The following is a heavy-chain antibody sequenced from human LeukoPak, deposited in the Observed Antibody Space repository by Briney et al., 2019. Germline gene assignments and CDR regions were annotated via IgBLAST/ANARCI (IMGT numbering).Heavy chain of an antibody. J-gene: IGHJ4*02. Sequence: GGSLRLSCAASGFTFNNYAMTWVRQAPGKGLEWVSVVSGSGDNTNYADSVKGRFTISRDNSKNTLFLQMNSLRTEDTAVYFCARVIVTVPGQSDYFDYWGQGTLVTFSS. CDR3: ARVIVTVPGQSDYFDY. D-gene: IGHD2/OR15-2a*01. CDR2: VSGSGDNT. V-gene: IGHV3-23*01. CDR1: GFTFNNYA.